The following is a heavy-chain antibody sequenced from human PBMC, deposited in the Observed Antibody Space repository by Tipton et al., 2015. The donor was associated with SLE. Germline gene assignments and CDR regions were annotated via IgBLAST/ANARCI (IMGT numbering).Heavy chain of an antibody. J-gene: IGHJ3*02. V-gene: IGHV4-39*01. D-gene: IGHD3-9*01. CDR1: GGSITSDSYY. CDR2: IYYGGRT. Sequence: TLSLTCTVSGGSITSDSYYWGWIRQPPGKGPEGIGSIYYGGRTYYNPSLNSRVTMSEDTSKRQFSLKLSSVTAADTAVFYCVRHPWLLLFAIDMLGQGTTVTVSS. CDR3: VRHPWLLLFAIDM.